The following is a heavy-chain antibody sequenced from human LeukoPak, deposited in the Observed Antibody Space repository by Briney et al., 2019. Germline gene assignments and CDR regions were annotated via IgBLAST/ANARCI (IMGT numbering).Heavy chain of an antibody. CDR2: ISGYGRTI. Sequence: GGSLRLSCGASGFTFSSYEMNWVRQAPGEGVELVSYISGYGRTIYYAYSVKGRFTVSRDNAQNSLSLLMNSLRAENTAVYYCARSDLLDYWGQGTLVTVSS. J-gene: IGHJ4*02. D-gene: IGHD2-21*02. CDR3: ARSDLLDY. CDR1: GFTFSSYE. V-gene: IGHV3-48*03.